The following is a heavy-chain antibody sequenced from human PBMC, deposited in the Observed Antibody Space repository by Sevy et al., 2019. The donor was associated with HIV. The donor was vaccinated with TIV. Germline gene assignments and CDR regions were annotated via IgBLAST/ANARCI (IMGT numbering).Heavy chain of an antibody. V-gene: IGHV3-30*18. J-gene: IGHJ4*02. CDR1: GFTFSSYG. CDR2: ISYDGSNK. CDR3: AKDHDGGGVDY. D-gene: IGHD2-8*02. Sequence: GGSLRLSCAASGFTFSSYGMHWVRQAPGKGLEWVAVISYDGSNKYYAHSVKGRFTISRDNSKNTLYLQMNSLRAEDTAVYYCAKDHDGGGVDYWGQGTLVTVSS.